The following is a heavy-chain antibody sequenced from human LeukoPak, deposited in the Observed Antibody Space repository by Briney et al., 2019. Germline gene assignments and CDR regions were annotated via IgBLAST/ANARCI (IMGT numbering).Heavy chain of an antibody. D-gene: IGHD6-13*01. CDR3: ARAAAGDY. CDR1: GGSISSYY. CDR2: INHSGST. V-gene: IGHV4-34*01. Sequence: PSETLSLTCTVSGGSISSYYWSWIRQPPGKGLEWIGEINHSGSTNYNPSLKSRVTISVDTSKNQFSLKLSSVTAADTAVYYCARAAAGDYWGQGTLVTVSS. J-gene: IGHJ4*02.